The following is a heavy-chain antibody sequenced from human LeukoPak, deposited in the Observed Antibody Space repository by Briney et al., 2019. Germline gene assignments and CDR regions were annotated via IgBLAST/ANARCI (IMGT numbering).Heavy chain of an antibody. V-gene: IGHV4-59*01. D-gene: IGHD6-13*01. J-gene: IGHJ4*02. Sequence: SETLSLTCSVSGGSISSYYWSWIRQSPGRGLEWIGYIYYNGGTNYNPSLKSRVTISVDTSKSQFSLRLSSVTAADTAVYFCARIAVSGYSSSWYDYWGQGTLVTVSS. CDR1: GGSISSYY. CDR2: IYYNGGT. CDR3: ARIAVSGYSSSWYDY.